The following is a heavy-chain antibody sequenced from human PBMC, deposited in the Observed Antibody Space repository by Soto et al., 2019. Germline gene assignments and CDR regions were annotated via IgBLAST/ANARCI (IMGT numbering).Heavy chain of an antibody. D-gene: IGHD6-6*01. Sequence: PSETLSLTCAVYGGSFSGYYWIWIRQPPGKGLEWIGEINHSGSTNYNPSLKSRVTISVDTSKNQFSLKLSSVTAADTAVYYCATVVSSNLYSSSSPSFDYWGQGTLVTVSS. CDR1: GGSFSGYY. CDR2: INHSGST. J-gene: IGHJ4*02. CDR3: ATVVSSNLYSSSSPSFDY. V-gene: IGHV4-34*01.